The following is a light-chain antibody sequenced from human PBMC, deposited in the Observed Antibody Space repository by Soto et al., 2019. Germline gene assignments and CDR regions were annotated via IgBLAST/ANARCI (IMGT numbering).Light chain of an antibody. CDR2: GAS. J-gene: IGKJ4*01. Sequence: EIVMTQSPATLSLSPGDTATLSCRASQAVSSNLAWCQQKPGQAPRLLMYGASTRATGIPARFSGSGSGTDFTLTISSMQAEDVEVYYCQQYYNWAPLTFGGGTKVEMK. V-gene: IGKV3-15*01. CDR1: QAVSSN. CDR3: QQYYNWAPLT.